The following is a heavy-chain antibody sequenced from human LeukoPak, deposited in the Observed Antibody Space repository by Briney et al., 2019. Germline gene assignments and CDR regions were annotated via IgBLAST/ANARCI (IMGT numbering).Heavy chain of an antibody. V-gene: IGHV5-51*01. Sequence: GEYLKISCKGSGYSFTSFWIGWVRQMPGKGLEWMGIIYHSDSDTRYRPSFQGQVTISADKSISTAYLQWNSLKASDTAMYYCARHQCSGGSCYSDFDYWGQGTLVTVPS. CDR2: IYHSDSDT. D-gene: IGHD2-15*01. CDR1: GYSFTSFW. J-gene: IGHJ4*02. CDR3: ARHQCSGGSCYSDFDY.